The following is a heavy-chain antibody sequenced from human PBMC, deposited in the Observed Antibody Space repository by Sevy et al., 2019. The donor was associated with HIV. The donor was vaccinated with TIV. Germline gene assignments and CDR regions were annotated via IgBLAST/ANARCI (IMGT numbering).Heavy chain of an antibody. CDR3: ARDAGIVGARAAEYFQH. J-gene: IGHJ1*01. D-gene: IGHD1-26*01. CDR2: ISSSSSTM. V-gene: IGHV3-48*02. CDR1: GFTFSSYS. Sequence: GGSLRLSCAASGFTFSSYSMNWVRQAPGKGLEWVSYISSSSSTMYYADSVKGRFTISRDNAKNSLYLQMNNLRDEDTAVYYCARDAGIVGARAAEYFQHWGQGTLVTVSS.